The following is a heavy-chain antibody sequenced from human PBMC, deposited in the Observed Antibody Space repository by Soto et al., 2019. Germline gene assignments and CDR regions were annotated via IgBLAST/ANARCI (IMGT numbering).Heavy chain of an antibody. V-gene: IGHV3-21*01. CDR2: ISKSDYT. CDR1: GFAFNNYG. Sequence: GGSLRLSRTVSGFAFNNYGISWVRQAPGKGLEWVPSISKSDYTYYSDSVKGRFTISRDNAKNSVSLQMNTLRVEDTAVYYCAREDSIIIPAVSDFWGQGTLVTVSS. CDR3: AREDSIIIPAVSDF. D-gene: IGHD2-2*01. J-gene: IGHJ4*02.